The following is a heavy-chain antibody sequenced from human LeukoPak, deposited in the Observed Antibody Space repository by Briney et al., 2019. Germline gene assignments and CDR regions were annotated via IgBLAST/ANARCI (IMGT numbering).Heavy chain of an antibody. D-gene: IGHD2-2*01. CDR1: GYTFTSYY. CDR2: INPSGGST. CDR3: ARVPQLLSVGDY. J-gene: IGHJ4*02. Sequence: EASVKVSCKASGYTFTSYYMHRVRQAPGQGLEWMGIINPSGGSTSYAQKFQGRVTMTRDTSTSTVYMELSGLRSGVTAVYYCARVPQLLSVGDYWGQGTLVTVSS. V-gene: IGHV1-46*01.